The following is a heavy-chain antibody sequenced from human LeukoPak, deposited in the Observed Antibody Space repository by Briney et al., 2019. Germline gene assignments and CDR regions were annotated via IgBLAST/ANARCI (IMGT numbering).Heavy chain of an antibody. CDR3: ARVLGCSTTSCYAAYIDS. J-gene: IGHJ4*02. Sequence: PSETLSLTCTVSGGFISSYYWIWLRQPPGKGLEWIGYIYYRGRTNYNPSLKSRVTISVDTSKKQFSLKLSSVTAADTAVYYCARVLGCSTTSCYAAYIDSWGQGTLVTVSS. V-gene: IGHV4-59*01. CDR2: IYYRGRT. D-gene: IGHD2-2*01. CDR1: GGFISSYY.